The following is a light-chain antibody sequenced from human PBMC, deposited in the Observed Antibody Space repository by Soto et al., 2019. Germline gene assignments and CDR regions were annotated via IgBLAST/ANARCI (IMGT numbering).Light chain of an antibody. CDR2: LGS. CDR1: QNLLHSNGYNY. V-gene: IGKV2-28*01. J-gene: IGKJ4*01. Sequence: DIVMTQSPLSLPVTPGEPASISCRSSQNLLHSNGYNYLDWYLQKPGQSPQLLIFLGSNRASGVYDRFSGSGSGTYFTLKISRVEAEDVGVYYCMQSLQTPLTFGGGTKVESK. CDR3: MQSLQTPLT.